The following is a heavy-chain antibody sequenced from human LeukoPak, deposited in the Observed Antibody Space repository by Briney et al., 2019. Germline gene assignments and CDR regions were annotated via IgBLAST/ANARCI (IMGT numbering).Heavy chain of an antibody. V-gene: IGHV3-33*01. J-gene: IGHJ4*02. CDR1: GFTFSSYG. CDR3: ARESRDGYPLNY. CDR2: IWYDGSNK. D-gene: IGHD5-24*01. Sequence: GGSLRLSCAASGFTFSSYGMHWVRQAPGKGLEWVAVIWYDGSNKYYADSVKGRFTISRDNSKNTLYLQMNSLRAEDTAVYYCARESRDGYPLNYWGQGTLVTVSS.